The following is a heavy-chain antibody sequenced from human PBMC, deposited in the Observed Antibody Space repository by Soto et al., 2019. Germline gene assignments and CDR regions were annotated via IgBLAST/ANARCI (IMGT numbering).Heavy chain of an antibody. D-gene: IGHD2-21*02. J-gene: IGHJ4*02. Sequence: GGSLRLSCAASGFTFSSYNMNWLRQAPGKGLEWVSYISSSSGTIYYADSVKGRFTISRDNAENSLYLQMNSLRDEDTAVYYCARDRRLAYCGGGCYSGFVVDSWGQGTLVTVSS. V-gene: IGHV3-48*02. CDR2: ISSSSGTI. CDR3: ARDRRLAYCGGGCYSGFVVDS. CDR1: GFTFSSYN.